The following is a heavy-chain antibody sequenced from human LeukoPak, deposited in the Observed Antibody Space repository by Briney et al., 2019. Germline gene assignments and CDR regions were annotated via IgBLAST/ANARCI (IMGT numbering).Heavy chain of an antibody. Sequence: GGSLRLSCAASGFTFSSYAMHWVRQAPGKGLEWVAVISYDGSNKYYADSVKGRFTISRDNSKNTLYLQMNSLRAEDTAVYYCARDLLLLFGELFDYFDYWGQGTLVTVSS. D-gene: IGHD3-10*01. J-gene: IGHJ4*02. CDR1: GFTFSSYA. V-gene: IGHV3-30*04. CDR3: ARDLLLLFGELFDYFDY. CDR2: ISYDGSNK.